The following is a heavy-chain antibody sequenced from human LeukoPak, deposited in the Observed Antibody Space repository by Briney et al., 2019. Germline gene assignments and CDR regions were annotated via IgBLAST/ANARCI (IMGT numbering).Heavy chain of an antibody. Sequence: PSETLSLTCTVSGGSISSSSYYWGWIRQPPGKGLEWIGSIYYSGSTYYNPSLKSRLTISVDTSKNQFSLNLNSVTAADTALYYCAGRGTGYGIFDYWGQGTLVTVSS. J-gene: IGHJ4*02. CDR3: AGRGTGYGIFDY. D-gene: IGHD5-12*01. CDR2: IYYSGST. CDR1: GGSISSSSYY. V-gene: IGHV4-39*01.